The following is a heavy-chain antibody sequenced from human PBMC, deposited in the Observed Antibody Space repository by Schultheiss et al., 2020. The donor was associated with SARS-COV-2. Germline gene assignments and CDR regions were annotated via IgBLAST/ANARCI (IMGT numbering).Heavy chain of an antibody. J-gene: IGHJ6*02. Sequence: SETLSLTCAVSGGSISSSNWWSWVPQPPGKGLEWIGEIYHSGSTNYNPSLKSRVTISVDKSKNQFSLKLSSVTAADTAVYYCARDLSSRDCSGGSCYSDDVQYYYYGMDVWGQGTTVTVSS. CDR1: GGSISSSNW. CDR2: IYHSGST. D-gene: IGHD2-15*01. V-gene: IGHV4-4*02. CDR3: ARDLSSRDCSGGSCYSDDVQYYYYGMDV.